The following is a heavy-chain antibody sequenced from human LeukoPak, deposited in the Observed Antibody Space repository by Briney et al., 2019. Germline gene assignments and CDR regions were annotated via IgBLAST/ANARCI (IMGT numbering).Heavy chain of an antibody. Sequence: SETLSLTCTVSGGSITSYYWSWIRQPPGKGLEWIGYINYSGNTNYNPSLKSRVAISVDTSKNQFSLKLSSVTAADTAVYYCAGGRGAVGGGAFDYWGQGTLVTVSS. V-gene: IGHV4-59*08. CDR3: AGGRGAVGGGAFDY. CDR2: INYSGNT. CDR1: GGSITSYY. D-gene: IGHD3-16*01. J-gene: IGHJ4*02.